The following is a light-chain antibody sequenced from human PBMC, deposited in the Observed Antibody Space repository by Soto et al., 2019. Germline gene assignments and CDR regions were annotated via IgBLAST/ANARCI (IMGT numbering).Light chain of an antibody. CDR3: NSFTTSSTYV. CDR2: EVN. V-gene: IGLV2-18*02. J-gene: IGLJ1*01. CDR1: SSDIGIYNR. Sequence: QSALTQPASVSGSPGQSITISCTGTSSDIGIYNRVSWYQQPPGTAPKLIIYEVNNRPSGVPDRFSGSKSGNTASLTISGLQAEDEADYYCNSFTTSSTYVFGTGTKLTVL.